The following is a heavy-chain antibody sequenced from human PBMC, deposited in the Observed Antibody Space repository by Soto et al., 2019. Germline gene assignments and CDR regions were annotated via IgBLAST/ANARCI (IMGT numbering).Heavy chain of an antibody. V-gene: IGHV1-69*13. J-gene: IGHJ5*02. D-gene: IGHD1-1*01. CDR2: IIPIFGTA. Sequence: SVKVSCKASGGTFSSYAISWVRQAPGQGLEWMGGIIPIFGTANYAQKFQGRVTITADESTNTVYMELSSLRSEDTAVYYCARVRRMTGNIQDNLFDPWGQGTPVTVSS. CDR3: ARVRRMTGNIQDNLFDP. CDR1: GGTFSSYA.